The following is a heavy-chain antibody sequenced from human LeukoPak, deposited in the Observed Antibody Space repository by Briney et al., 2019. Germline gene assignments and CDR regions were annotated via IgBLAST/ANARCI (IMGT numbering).Heavy chain of an antibody. J-gene: IGHJ3*02. D-gene: IGHD3-9*01. V-gene: IGHV3-7*03. CDR3: ARDLPDVLTGYSDNAFDI. CDR2: IKRDGSDK. CDR1: GFHFTTYW. Sequence: GGSLRLSCAVSGFHFTTYWMTWVRQAPGKGLEWVANIKRDGSDKNYVDSVKGRFTISRDNAKKVLYLQMNSLRAEDTAVYYCARDLPDVLTGYSDNAFDIWGQGTMVTVSS.